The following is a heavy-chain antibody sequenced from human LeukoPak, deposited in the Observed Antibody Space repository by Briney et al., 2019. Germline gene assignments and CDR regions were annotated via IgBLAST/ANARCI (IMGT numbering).Heavy chain of an antibody. CDR3: ARTRYYYNSRSYGAPYYFDY. V-gene: IGHV4-39*01. J-gene: IGHJ4*02. CDR2: IYYSGST. Sequence: SESLSLTCAVSGGSISSNSYYWGWIRQPPGRGLELIGGIYYSGSTYYNPSLKSRVTISVDTSKNQFSLKLSSVTAADTAVYYCARTRYYYNSRSYGAPYYFDYWGQGTLVTVSS. D-gene: IGHD3-10*01. CDR1: GGSISSNSYY.